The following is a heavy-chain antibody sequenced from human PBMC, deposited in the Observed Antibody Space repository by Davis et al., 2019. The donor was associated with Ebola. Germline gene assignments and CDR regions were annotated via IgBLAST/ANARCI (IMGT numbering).Heavy chain of an antibody. CDR3: ARDRGVVVTAIPYYFDY. D-gene: IGHD2-21*02. J-gene: IGHJ4*02. V-gene: IGHV3-21*01. CDR2: ISSGSSYI. CDR1: GFTFSSYA. Sequence: GESLKISCAASGFTFSSYAMSWVRQAPGKGLEWVSSISSGSSYIYYADSVKGRFTISRDNAKNSLYLQMNSLRAEDTAVYYCARDRGVVVTAIPYYFDYWGQGTLVTVSS.